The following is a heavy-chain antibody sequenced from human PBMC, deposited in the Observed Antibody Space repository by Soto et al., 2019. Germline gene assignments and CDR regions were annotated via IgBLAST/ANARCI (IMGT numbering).Heavy chain of an antibody. D-gene: IGHD4-17*01. CDR2: IYYSGST. J-gene: IGHJ3*02. CDR1: GGSISSYY. V-gene: IGHV4-59*01. CDR3: ARYNDYGDAFDI. Sequence: PSETLSLTCTVSGGSISSYYWSWIRQLPGKGLEWIGYIYYSGSTNYNPSLKSRVTISVDTSKNQFSLKLSSVTAADTAVYYCARYNDYGDAFDIWGQGTMVT.